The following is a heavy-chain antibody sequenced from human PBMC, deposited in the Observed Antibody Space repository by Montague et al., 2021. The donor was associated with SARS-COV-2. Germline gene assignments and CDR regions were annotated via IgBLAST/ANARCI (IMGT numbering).Heavy chain of an antibody. J-gene: IGHJ4*02. Sequence: SLRLSCAASGFAFNSYGMNWVRQAPGKGLEWVSVIYSGGSKTFYADSVRGRFTISRDDSKNTVYLQLGSLRAEDTAVYYCVRVRGSNCYCPSHWGQGTLVTVSS. D-gene: IGHD2-15*01. V-gene: IGHV3-23*03. CDR1: GFAFNSYG. CDR2: IYSGGSKT. CDR3: VRVRGSNCYCPSH.